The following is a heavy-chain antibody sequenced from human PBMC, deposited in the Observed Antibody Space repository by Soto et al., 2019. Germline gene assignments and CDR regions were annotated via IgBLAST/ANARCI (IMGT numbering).Heavy chain of an antibody. Sequence: QVQLVQSGAEVKKPGASVKLSCKTSGYTFTGYVVDWVRQAPGQGPEWMGWINSGNGNTKYSEKFQGRVTITRDTSARTAYMELNSLTSEDTAVYYCARGLTIFGVVIGYWGQGTLVTVSS. CDR3: ARGLTIFGVVIGY. J-gene: IGHJ4*02. CDR1: GYTFTGYV. V-gene: IGHV1-3*01. CDR2: INSGNGNT. D-gene: IGHD3-3*01.